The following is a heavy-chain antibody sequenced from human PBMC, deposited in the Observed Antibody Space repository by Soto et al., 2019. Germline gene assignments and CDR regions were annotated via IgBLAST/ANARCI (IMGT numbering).Heavy chain of an antibody. CDR2: ISAYNGNT. V-gene: IGHV1-18*04. CDR3: ARSSLLFDSRLFDP. D-gene: IGHD3-22*01. J-gene: IGHJ5*02. CDR1: GYTFTSYG. Sequence: ASVKVSFKASGYTFTSYGISWVRQAPGQGLEWMGWISAYNGNTNYAQKLQGRVTMTTDTSTSTAYMELRSLRSDDTAVYYCARSSLLFDSRLFDPWGQGTLVTVSS.